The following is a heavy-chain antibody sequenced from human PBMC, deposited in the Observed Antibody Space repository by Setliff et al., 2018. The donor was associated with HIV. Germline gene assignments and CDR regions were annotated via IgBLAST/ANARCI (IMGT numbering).Heavy chain of an antibody. CDR2: ISYDGSNK. CDR3: VRDHRLGIEGAGRLDY. D-gene: IGHD6-13*01. J-gene: IGHJ4*02. CDR1: GFTFSGYA. Sequence: GGSLRLSCAASGFTFSGYAMNWVRQAPGKGPEWMAIISYDGSNKYYADSVKGRFTISRDNSKNTLYLQMNSLRREDTAVYYCVRDHRLGIEGAGRLDYWGRGTLVTVSS. V-gene: IGHV3-30*04.